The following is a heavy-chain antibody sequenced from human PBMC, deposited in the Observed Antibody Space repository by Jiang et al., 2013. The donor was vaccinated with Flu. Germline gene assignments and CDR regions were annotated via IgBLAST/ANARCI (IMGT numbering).Heavy chain of an antibody. CDR2: INQGGSEK. V-gene: IGHV3-7*04. Sequence: QLLESGGGLVQPGGSLRLSCITSGFNFSIYWMTWVRQAPGKGLEWVANINQGGSEKYYVDSMKGRSNISRDNANNSLYLQTNSLRVEDTAIYYCVRGWRSSSKIDYWGQGTRVTVSS. CDR1: GFNFSIYW. D-gene: IGHD6-6*01. CDR3: VRGWRSSSKIDY. J-gene: IGHJ4*02.